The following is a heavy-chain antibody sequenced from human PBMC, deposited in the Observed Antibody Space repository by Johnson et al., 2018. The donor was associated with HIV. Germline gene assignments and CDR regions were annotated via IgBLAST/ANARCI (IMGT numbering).Heavy chain of an antibody. J-gene: IGHJ3*02. D-gene: IGHD2-2*03. CDR2: ISGSGGST. CDR3: ARATGSWMDAFDI. V-gene: IGHV3-23*04. Sequence: VQLVESGGGLVQPGGSLRLSCAASGFTFSSYAMSWVRQAPGKGLEWVSAISGSGGSTFYADSVWGGFTISRDTSKNTLYLQMNSLRAEDTAVYYCARATGSWMDAFDIWGQGTMVTVSS. CDR1: GFTFSSYA.